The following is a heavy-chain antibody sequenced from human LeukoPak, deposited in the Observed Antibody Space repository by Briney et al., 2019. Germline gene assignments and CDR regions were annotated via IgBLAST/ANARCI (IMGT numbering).Heavy chain of an antibody. J-gene: IGHJ2*01. CDR3: ARDIDVVVPRGGSGSYSYWYFDL. CDR2: IYTSGST. V-gene: IGHV4-61*02. D-gene: IGHD3-10*01. CDR1: GGSISSGSYY. Sequence: SETLSLTCTVSGGSISSGSYYWSWIRQPAGKGLEWIGRIYTSGSTNYNPSLKSRVTISVDTSKNQFSLKLSSVTAADTAVYYCARDIDVVVPRGGSGSYSYWYFDLWGRGTLVTVSS.